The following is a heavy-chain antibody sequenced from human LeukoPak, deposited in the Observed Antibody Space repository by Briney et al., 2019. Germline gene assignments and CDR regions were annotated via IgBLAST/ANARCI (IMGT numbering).Heavy chain of an antibody. CDR2: IKQDGSEK. D-gene: IGHD6-19*01. CDR1: GFSFSSYW. J-gene: IGHJ4*02. V-gene: IGHV3-7*01. CDR3: ARGFRGWYAEGFDY. Sequence: GGSLRLSCAASGFSFSSYWMSWVRQAPGKGLEWVANIKQDGSEKYYVDSVKGRFTISRDNAKNSLYLQMNSLRAEDTAVYYYARGFRGWYAEGFDYWGQGTVVTVSS.